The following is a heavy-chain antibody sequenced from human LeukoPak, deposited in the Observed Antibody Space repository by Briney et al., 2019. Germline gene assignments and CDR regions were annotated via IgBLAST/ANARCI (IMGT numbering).Heavy chain of an antibody. J-gene: IGHJ5*02. CDR3: ARGPYYDFWSGYMTSYNWFDP. Sequence: GGSLRLSCAASGFTFSSYNMNWVRQAPGKGLEWVSSISSSSSYIYYADSVKGRFTISRDNAKNSLYLQMNSLRAEDTAVYYCARGPYYDFWSGYMTSYNWFDPWGQGTLVTVSS. D-gene: IGHD3-3*01. CDR1: GFTFSSYN. V-gene: IGHV3-21*01. CDR2: ISSSSSYI.